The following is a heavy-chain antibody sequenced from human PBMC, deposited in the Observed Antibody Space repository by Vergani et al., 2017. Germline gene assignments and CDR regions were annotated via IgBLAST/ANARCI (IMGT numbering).Heavy chain of an antibody. J-gene: IGHJ6*02. CDR2: ISSSSSTI. CDR1: GFTFSSYS. Sequence: EVQLVESGGGLVQPAGSLRLSCAASGFTFSSYSMNWVRQAPGKGLEWVSYISSSSSTIYYADSEKGRFTISRDNAKNSLYLQMISLRAEDTAVYYCARDSTTGTGYYGMDVWGQGTTVTGSS. V-gene: IGHV3-48*04. D-gene: IGHD1-1*01. CDR3: ARDSTTGTGYYGMDV.